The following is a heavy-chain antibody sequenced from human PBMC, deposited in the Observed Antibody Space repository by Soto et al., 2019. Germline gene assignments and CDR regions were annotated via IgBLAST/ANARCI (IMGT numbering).Heavy chain of an antibody. J-gene: IGHJ6*02. D-gene: IGHD4-17*01. CDR1: GFSLSTGRMG. Sequence: SGPTLVNPTETLTLTCTVSGFSLSTGRMGVSWIRQPPGKALEWLAYIFSDNERSYSTSMQGRLTISKDPSGSQVVLSMTNLDPVDTGTYYCVRMNADSYQFYYAIDVWGQGTTVTVSS. V-gene: IGHV2-26*01. CDR2: IFSDNER. CDR3: VRMNADSYQFYYAIDV.